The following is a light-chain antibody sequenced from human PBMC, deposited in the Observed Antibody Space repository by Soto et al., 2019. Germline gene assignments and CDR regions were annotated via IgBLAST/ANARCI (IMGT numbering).Light chain of an antibody. CDR3: SSYAGNNLLV. CDR2: EVN. CDR1: SSDVGGYNY. V-gene: IGLV2-8*01. J-gene: IGLJ2*01. Sequence: HSALTQPPSASGSPGQSVTISCTGTSSDVGGYNYVSWYQQHPGKAPRLMIYEVNKRPSGVPYRFSGSKSGNTASLTVSGLQADDEAVYYCSSYAGNNLLVFGGGTQLTVL.